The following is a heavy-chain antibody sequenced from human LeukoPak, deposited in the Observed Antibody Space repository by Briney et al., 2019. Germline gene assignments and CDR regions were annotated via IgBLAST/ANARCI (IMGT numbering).Heavy chain of an antibody. J-gene: IGHJ4*02. CDR2: ISYDGNND. D-gene: IGHD2-21*01. CDR1: GFSFSSYA. CDR3: ARDRSSSVYHCGGSYLSYFDY. Sequence: GGSLRLSCAASGFSFSSYAMHWVRQAPGKGLEWVAVISYDGNNDYYADSVKGRFTISRDNPKNTLYLQINSLRAEDAAIYYCARDRSSSVYHCGGSYLSYFDYWGQGTLVTVSS. V-gene: IGHV3-30*04.